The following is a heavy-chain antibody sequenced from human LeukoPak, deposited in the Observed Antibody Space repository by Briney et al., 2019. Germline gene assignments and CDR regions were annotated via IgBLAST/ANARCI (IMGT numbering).Heavy chain of an antibody. CDR2: IHHAGDT. V-gene: IGHV4-34*01. CDR1: GGSFTASY. J-gene: IGHJ2*01. Sequence: SDTLSLTCGVDGGSFTASYWSWLRQSPGKGLDWIGEIHHAGDTNYKPSLKRRVTISLDIYKAQFSLNLKSVTAADTAVYYCARVTGGGNVAYWYFDLWNRGTLATVSS. CDR3: ARVTGGGNVAYWYFDL. D-gene: IGHD4-23*01.